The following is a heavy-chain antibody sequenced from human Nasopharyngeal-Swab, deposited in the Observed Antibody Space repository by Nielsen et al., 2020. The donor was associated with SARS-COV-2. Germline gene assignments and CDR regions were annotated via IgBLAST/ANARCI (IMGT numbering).Heavy chain of an antibody. CDR2: ISHSSSTI. CDR1: GFTFSTYS. CDR3: ARDGLDYDFWSAYFMDV. V-gene: IGHV3-48*04. Sequence: GESLKISCAASGFTFSTYSMNWVRQAPGKGLEWVSYISHSSSTIYYADSVNGRFTISRDNAKNSLYLQMNSLRAEDTAVYYCARDGLDYDFWSAYFMDVWGQGTTVTVSS. D-gene: IGHD3-3*01. J-gene: IGHJ6*02.